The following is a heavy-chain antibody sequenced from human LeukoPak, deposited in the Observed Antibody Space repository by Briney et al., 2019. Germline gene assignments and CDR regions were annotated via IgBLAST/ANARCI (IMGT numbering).Heavy chain of an antibody. D-gene: IGHD1-1*01. CDR1: GFTFSSYA. V-gene: IGHV3-30-3*01. CDR2: ISYDGSNK. Sequence: GRSLRLSCAASGFTFSSYAMHWVRQAPGKGLEWVAVISYDGSNKYYADSVKGRFTISRDNSKNTLYLQMNSLRAEDTAVYYCARVYWNYFDYWGQGTLVTVSS. J-gene: IGHJ4*02. CDR3: ARVYWNYFDY.